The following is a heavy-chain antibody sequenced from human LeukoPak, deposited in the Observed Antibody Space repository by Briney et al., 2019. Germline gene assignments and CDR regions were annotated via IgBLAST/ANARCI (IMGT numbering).Heavy chain of an antibody. V-gene: IGHV3-23*01. J-gene: IGHJ4*02. CDR2: ISGSGGST. D-gene: IGHD3-22*01. Sequence: GGSLRLPCAASGFTFSSYAMSWVRQAPGKGLEWVSAISGSGGSTYYADSVKGRFTISRDNSKNTLYLQMNSLRAEDTAVYYCAKHENAAQYGAYYYDSSGYSPFDYWGQGTLVTVSS. CDR1: GFTFSSYA. CDR3: AKHENAAQYGAYYYDSSGYSPFDY.